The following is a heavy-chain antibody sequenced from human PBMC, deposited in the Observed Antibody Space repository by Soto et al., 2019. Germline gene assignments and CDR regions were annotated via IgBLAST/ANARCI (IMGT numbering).Heavy chain of an antibody. J-gene: IGHJ4*02. CDR1: GFTFSSYA. Sequence: QVQLVESGGGVIQPGRSLRLSCAAFGFTFSSYAMHWVRQAPGKGLEWVAVISYDGSNKYYADSVKGRFTISRDNSKNTLYLQMNSLRAEDTAVYYCARDVGDYGDYLFDYWGQGTLVTVSS. CDR3: ARDVGDYGDYLFDY. CDR2: ISYDGSNK. V-gene: IGHV3-30-3*01. D-gene: IGHD4-17*01.